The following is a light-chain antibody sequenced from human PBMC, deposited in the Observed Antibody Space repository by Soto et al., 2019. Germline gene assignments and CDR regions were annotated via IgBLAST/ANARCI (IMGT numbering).Light chain of an antibody. Sequence: EIVLTQSPGILSLTPGDSATLSCRASQSVNGSYFAWYQQKPAQAPRLVIFGASNRATDIPERFGGSGSGTDFTLTIRRLAPDDFAVYYCQHYNSYSEAFGQGTKVELK. CDR2: GAS. CDR3: QHYNSYSEA. CDR1: QSVNGSY. V-gene: IGKV3-20*01. J-gene: IGKJ1*01.